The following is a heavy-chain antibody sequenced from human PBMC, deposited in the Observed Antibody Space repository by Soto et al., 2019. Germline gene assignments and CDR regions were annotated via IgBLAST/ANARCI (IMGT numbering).Heavy chain of an antibody. CDR2: GYYRGTT. Sequence: PSETRSLTWTVSAGSVTNSRYYWGWTRQSPGKGLEWTGSGYYRGTTYTKSSVKSRVTRSDDTSKNQFSLKFNSATASDTAADFCVSQRTTVINQAYFDYWGQGALVTVSS. CDR1: AGSVTNSRYY. V-gene: IGHV4-39*01. CDR3: VSQRTTVINQAYFDY. J-gene: IGHJ4*02. D-gene: IGHD4-4*01.